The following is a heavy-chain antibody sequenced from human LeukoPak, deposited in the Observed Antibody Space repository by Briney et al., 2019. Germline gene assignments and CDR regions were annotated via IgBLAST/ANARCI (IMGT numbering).Heavy chain of an antibody. J-gene: IGHJ4*02. Sequence: GGSLRLSCAASGFTFSTYAMSWVRQAPGKGLEWVSTISDSGGSTYNADSVKGRFTISRDNSKNTLYLQMNSLRAEDTAVYYCALKTGFDYWGQETLVTVSS. CDR2: ISDSGGST. CDR1: GFTFSTYA. CDR3: ALKTGFDY. V-gene: IGHV3-23*01. D-gene: IGHD1-14*01.